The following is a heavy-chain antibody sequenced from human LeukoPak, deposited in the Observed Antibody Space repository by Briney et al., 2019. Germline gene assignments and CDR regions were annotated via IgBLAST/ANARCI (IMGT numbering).Heavy chain of an antibody. Sequence: GSLRLSCAASGFTVSSNYMSWVRQAPGKGLEWVSVSYSGGSTYYADSVKGRFTISRDNSKNTLYLQMNSLRAEDTAVYYCARDLGYCSSTSCPPRDYWGQGTLVTVSS. CDR1: GFTVSSNY. CDR3: ARDLGYCSSTSCPPRDY. V-gene: IGHV3-53*01. J-gene: IGHJ4*02. D-gene: IGHD2-2*01. CDR2: SYSGGST.